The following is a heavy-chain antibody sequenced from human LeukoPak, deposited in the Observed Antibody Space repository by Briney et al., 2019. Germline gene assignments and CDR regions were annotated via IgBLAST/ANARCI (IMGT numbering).Heavy chain of an antibody. D-gene: IGHD3-22*01. Sequence: GGSLRLSCAASGFTFSSYAMHWVRQAPGKGLEWVAVISYDGSNKYYADSVKGRFTISRDNSKNTLYLQMNSLRAEDTAVYYCARDQDYDSSGYTYYYYGMDVWGQGTTVTVSS. J-gene: IGHJ6*02. CDR3: ARDQDYDSSGYTYYYYGMDV. V-gene: IGHV3-30-3*01. CDR1: GFTFSSYA. CDR2: ISYDGSNK.